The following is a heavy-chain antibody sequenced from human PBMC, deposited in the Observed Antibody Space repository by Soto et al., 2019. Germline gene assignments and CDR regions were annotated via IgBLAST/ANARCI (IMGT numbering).Heavy chain of an antibody. CDR2: MNPNSGNT. J-gene: IGHJ6*03. CDR3: ASPKTPYSGYDVREGYYYRDV. CDR1: GYAFTSYD. Sequence: GALVKVSCKASGYAFTSYDIHWVRQATGQGLEWMGWMNPNSGNTGYAQKFQGRVTMTRNTSISTAYMEMSSLRSDDTAVYYCASPKTPYSGYDVREGYYYRDVWGKGTTVTVS. V-gene: IGHV1-8*01. D-gene: IGHD5-12*01.